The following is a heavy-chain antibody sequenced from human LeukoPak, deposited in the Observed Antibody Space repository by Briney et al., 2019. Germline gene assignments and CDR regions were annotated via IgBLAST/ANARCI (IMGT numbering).Heavy chain of an antibody. D-gene: IGHD3-10*01. J-gene: IGHJ4*02. Sequence: GGSLRLSCAASGFTFSSYWMSWVRQAPGKGLEWVSYISSSSSTIYYADSVKGRFTISRDNAKNSLYLQMNSLRAEDTAVYYCARPWFGELLSEYYFDYWGQGTLVTVSS. CDR1: GFTFSSYW. V-gene: IGHV3-48*04. CDR2: ISSSSSTI. CDR3: ARPWFGELLSEYYFDY.